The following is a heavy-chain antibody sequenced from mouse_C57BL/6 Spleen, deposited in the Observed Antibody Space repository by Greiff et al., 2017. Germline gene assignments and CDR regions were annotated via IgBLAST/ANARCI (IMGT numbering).Heavy chain of an antibody. CDR3: ARWGDGCSPDY. V-gene: IGHV1-82*01. Sequence: QVQLQQSGPELVKPGASVKISCKASGYAFSSSWMNWVKQRPGKGLEWIGRIYPGDGDTNYNGKFKGKATLTADKSSSTAEMQLSSLTSEASAVYFGARWGDGCSPDYWGQGTTLTVSS. D-gene: IGHD1-1*01. CDR2: IYPGDGDT. CDR1: GYAFSSSW. J-gene: IGHJ2*01.